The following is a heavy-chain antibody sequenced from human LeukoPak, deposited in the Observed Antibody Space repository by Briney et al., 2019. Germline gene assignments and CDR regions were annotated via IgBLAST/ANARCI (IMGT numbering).Heavy chain of an antibody. CDR3: ARELSGYQQLDY. Sequence: GGSLRLSCAVSGFTFSSYSMNWVRQAPGKGLEWVSSITSGSGYIFYADSVKGRFTISRDNAKNSLYLQMNSLRAEDTAVYYCARELSGYQQLDYWGQGTLVTVSS. CDR2: ITSGSGYI. J-gene: IGHJ4*02. D-gene: IGHD5-12*01. V-gene: IGHV3-21*01. CDR1: GFTFSSYS.